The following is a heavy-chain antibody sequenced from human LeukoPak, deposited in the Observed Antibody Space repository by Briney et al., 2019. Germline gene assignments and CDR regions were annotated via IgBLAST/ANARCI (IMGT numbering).Heavy chain of an antibody. D-gene: IGHD1-26*01. Sequence: GEPLKISCKGSGYSFTSYWIGWVRQMPGKGLERMGIIYPGDSDTRYSPSFQGQVTISADKSISTAYLQWSSLKASDTAMYYCARHAGGVSGSYYNFDYWGQGTLVTVSS. CDR2: IYPGDSDT. J-gene: IGHJ4*02. CDR1: GYSFTSYW. V-gene: IGHV5-51*01. CDR3: ARHAGGVSGSYYNFDY.